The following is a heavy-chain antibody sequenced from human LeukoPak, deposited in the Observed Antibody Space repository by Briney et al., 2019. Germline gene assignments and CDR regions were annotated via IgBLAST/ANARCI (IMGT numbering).Heavy chain of an antibody. CDR2: IYYSGST. V-gene: IGHV4-30-4*01. D-gene: IGHD4-17*01. J-gene: IGHJ3*02. CDR3: ATSYGDYAAAFDI. Sequence: SQTLSLTCTVSGGSLSRGDYYWSWIRQPPGKGLEWIGYIYYSGSTYYNPSLKSRVTISVDTSKNQFSLKLSSVTAADTAVYYCATSYGDYAAAFDIWGQGTMVTVSS. CDR1: GGSLSRGDYY.